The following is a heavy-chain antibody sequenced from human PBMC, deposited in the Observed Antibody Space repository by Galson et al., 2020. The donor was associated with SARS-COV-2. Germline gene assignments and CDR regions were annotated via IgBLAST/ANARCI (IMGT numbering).Heavy chain of an antibody. CDR2: SNPKSGGP. CDR1: GYTYTDYY. D-gene: IGHD3-9*01. J-gene: IGHJ6*01. V-gene: IGHV1-2*02. Sequence: AAVTVTCQSSGYTYTDYYIHWVRQAPGQEREGMGWSNPKSGGPIDAQKFEGRVTMTRDTSITTAYMALSRLRADDTAVDYCARFRYYGVLTCYIVSVWGQGTMVTVSS. CDR3: ARFRYYGVLTCYIVSV.